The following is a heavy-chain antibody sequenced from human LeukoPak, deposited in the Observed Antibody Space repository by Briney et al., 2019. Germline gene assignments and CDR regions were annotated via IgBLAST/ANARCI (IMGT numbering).Heavy chain of an antibody. CDR2: IIPIFGTA. CDR3: ARVIYSGYYMDV. CDR1: GGTFSSYA. J-gene: IGHJ6*03. V-gene: IGHV1-69*06. Sequence: ASVKVSCKASGGTFSSYAISWVRQAPGQGLEWMGGIIPIFGTANYAQKFQGRVTITADKSTSTAYMELSSLRSEDTAVYYCARVIYSGYYMDVWGKGTTVTVSS. D-gene: IGHD3-10*02.